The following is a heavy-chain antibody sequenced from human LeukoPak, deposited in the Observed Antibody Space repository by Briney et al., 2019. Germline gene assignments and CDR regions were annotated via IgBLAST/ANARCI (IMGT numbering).Heavy chain of an antibody. CDR3: ARDGFVGAADY. V-gene: IGHV3-7*01. CDR2: IKQDGSEK. CDR1: EFIFSGYW. Sequence: GGFLRLSCAASEFIFSGYWMNWVRQAPGKGLEWVANIKQDGSEKQYVDSVRGRFTISRDNAKNSLYLQMNSLRVEDTAVYYCARDGFVGAADYWGQGTLVTVSS. D-gene: IGHD6-13*01. J-gene: IGHJ4*02.